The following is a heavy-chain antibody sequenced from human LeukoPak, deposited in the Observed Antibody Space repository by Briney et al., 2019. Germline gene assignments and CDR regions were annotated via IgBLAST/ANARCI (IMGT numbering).Heavy chain of an antibody. CDR2: NSAYNGHT. V-gene: IGHV1-18*01. J-gene: IGHJ4*02. D-gene: IGHD2-15*01. CDR3: ARERREQLLPPYTRLVNYLDY. CDR1: RYTFTSYG. Sequence: ASVKVSCKASRYTFTSYGIGWVRQAPGQGLEWMGWNSAYNGHTNYAQKLQGRVTMTTDTSTSTAYMELRSLRSDDTAVYYCARERREQLLPPYTRLVNYLDYWGQGTLVTVSS.